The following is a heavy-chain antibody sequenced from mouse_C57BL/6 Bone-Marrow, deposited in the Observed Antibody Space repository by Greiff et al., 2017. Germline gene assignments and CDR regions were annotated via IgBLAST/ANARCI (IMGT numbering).Heavy chain of an antibody. CDR2: IHPNSGST. J-gene: IGHJ3*01. CDR3: ARGDRRAWFAY. V-gene: IGHV1-64*01. CDR1: GYTFTSYW. Sequence: QVHVKQPGAELVKPGASVKLSCKASGYTFTSYWMHWVKQRPGQGLEWIGMIHPNSGSTNYNEKFKSKATLTVDKSSSTAYMQLSSLTSEDSAVYYCARGDRRAWFAYWGQGTLVTVSA.